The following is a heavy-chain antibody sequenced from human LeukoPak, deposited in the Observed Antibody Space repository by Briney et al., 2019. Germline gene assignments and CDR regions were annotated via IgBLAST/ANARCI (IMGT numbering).Heavy chain of an antibody. J-gene: IGHJ4*02. V-gene: IGHV1-69*04. CDR3: AREDGGDTMVRVA. CDR2: IIPILGIA. Sequence: ASVKVSCKASGGTFSSYAISWVRQAPGQGLEWMGRIIPILGIANYAQKFQGRVTITADKSTSTAYMELSSLRSEDTAVYYCAREDGGDTMVRVAWGQGTLVTVSS. D-gene: IGHD3-10*01. CDR1: GGTFSSYA.